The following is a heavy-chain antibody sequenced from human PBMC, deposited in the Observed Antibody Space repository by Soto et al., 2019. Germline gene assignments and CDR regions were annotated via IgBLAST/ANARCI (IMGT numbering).Heavy chain of an antibody. CDR1: GYTFTSYY. V-gene: IGHV1-46*01. J-gene: IGHJ4*02. CDR3: ARVYCSGGSCYGIDY. Sequence: QVQLVQSGAEVKKPGASVKVSCKASGYTFTSYYMHWVRQAPGQGLEWMGIINPTSSTSYAQKFQRRVTMTRDTSTSTVYMELSSLRSEATAVYYCARVYCSGGSCYGIDYWGQGTLVTVSS. CDR2: INPTSST. D-gene: IGHD2-15*01.